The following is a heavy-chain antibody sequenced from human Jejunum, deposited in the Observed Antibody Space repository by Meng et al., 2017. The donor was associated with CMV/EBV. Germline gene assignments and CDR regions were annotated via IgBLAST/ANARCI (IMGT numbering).Heavy chain of an antibody. V-gene: IGHV1-18*01. J-gene: IGHJ4*02. CDR2: ISCYNGDT. Sequence: QLQLVQSGAEVKKPGPSVRVSCKASGYTFTHHGISWIRQAPGQGLEWMGWISCYNGDTNYAQKLQGRVTMTTDTSTNTAYMDLRGLRSDDTAVYYCARDPSNTSGRYAYFDYWGQGTLVTVSS. CDR3: ARDPSNTSGRYAYFDY. CDR1: GYTFTHHG. D-gene: IGHD6-19*01.